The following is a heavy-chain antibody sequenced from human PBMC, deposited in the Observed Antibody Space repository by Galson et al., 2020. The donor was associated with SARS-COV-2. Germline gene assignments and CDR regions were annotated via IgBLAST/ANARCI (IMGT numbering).Heavy chain of an antibody. V-gene: IGHV3-9*01. J-gene: IGHJ6*02. Sequence: PGGSLRLSCAASGFTFGDYAMHWVRQAPGKGLEWVSGISWSGNNIGYADSVKGRFTISRDNAKNSLYLEMNSLRAEDTALYYCSRTRGYFYYQGVDVWGQGTTVTVSS. CDR1: GFTFGDYA. D-gene: IGHD3-10*01. CDR2: ISWSGNNI. CDR3: SRTRGYFYYQGVDV.